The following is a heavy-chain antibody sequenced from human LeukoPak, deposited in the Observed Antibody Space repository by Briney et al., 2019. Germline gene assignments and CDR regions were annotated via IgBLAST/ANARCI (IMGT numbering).Heavy chain of an antibody. CDR2: IYYSGST. V-gene: IGHV4-59*01. CDR3: ARIIPRYCSSTSCYQPLFDY. CDR1: GGSISSYY. D-gene: IGHD2-2*01. Sequence: PSETLSLTCTVSGGSISSYYWSWIRQPRGKGLEWIGYIYYSGSTNYNPSLKSRVTISVDTSKNQFSLKLSSVTAADTAVYYCARIIPRYCSSTSCYQPLFDYWGQGTLVTVSS. J-gene: IGHJ4*02.